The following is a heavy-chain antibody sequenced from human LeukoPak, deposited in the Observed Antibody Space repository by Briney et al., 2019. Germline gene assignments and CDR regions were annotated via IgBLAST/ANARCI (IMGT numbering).Heavy chain of an antibody. Sequence: GRSLRLSCAASGFTFSSYWMSWVRQAPGKGLEWVANIKQDGSEKYYVDSVKGRFTISRDNAKNSLYLQMNSLRAEDTAVYYCARDGSETYYDFWSGYPPAGYYDYWGQETLVTVSS. CDR2: IKQDGSEK. V-gene: IGHV3-7*05. CDR3: ARDGSETYYDFWSGYPPAGYYDY. J-gene: IGHJ4*02. CDR1: GFTFSSYW. D-gene: IGHD3-3*01.